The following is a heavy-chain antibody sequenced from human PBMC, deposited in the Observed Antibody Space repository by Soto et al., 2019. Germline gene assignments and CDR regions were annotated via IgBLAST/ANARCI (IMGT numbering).Heavy chain of an antibody. CDR3: ARRKGGLGYDIFTGYQGRMYNWFDP. CDR2: INHSGST. CDR1: GGSFSGYY. V-gene: IGHV4-34*01. Sequence: SETLSLTCAVCGGSFSGYYWSWIRQPPGKGLEWIGEINHSGSTNYNPSLKSRVTISVDTSKNQFSLKLSSVTAADTAVYYCARRKGGLGYDIFTGYQGRMYNWFDPWGQGTLVTVSS. D-gene: IGHD3-9*01. J-gene: IGHJ5*02.